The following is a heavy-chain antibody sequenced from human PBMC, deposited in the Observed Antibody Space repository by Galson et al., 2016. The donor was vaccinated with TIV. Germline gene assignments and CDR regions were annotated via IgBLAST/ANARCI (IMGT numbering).Heavy chain of an antibody. V-gene: IGHV3-23*01. CDR2: ISSSGGRT. CDR1: AFTFSNYA. CDR3: ARGGKWPMDYGIFDY. Sequence: SLRLSCAASAFTFSNYAMSWVRQAPGKGLEWVSVISSSGGRTYYADSVKGRFTISRDSSKNTLHLHMNSLRADDTAIYYCARGGKWPMDYGIFDYWGQGTLVTVSS. D-gene: IGHD4-17*01. J-gene: IGHJ4*02.